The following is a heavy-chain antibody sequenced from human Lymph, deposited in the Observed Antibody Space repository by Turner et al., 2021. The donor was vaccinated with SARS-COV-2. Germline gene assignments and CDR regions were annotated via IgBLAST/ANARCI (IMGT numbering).Heavy chain of an antibody. D-gene: IGHD3-3*01. CDR1: GFTCTGYN. V-gene: IGHV1-2*02. J-gene: IGHJ6*02. CDR3: ARDVERYNDFWSGYSGGYGLDV. CDR2: INPNSGGT. Sequence: VQMVLSGAEVNKPGASGKASCTASGFTCTGYNMHWVRKAPGQGLEWMRGINPNSGGTNCAQKFQGRVTMTRDTSISTAYMELSRLRSDDAAVYYCARDVERYNDFWSGYSGGYGLDVWGQGTTVTVSS.